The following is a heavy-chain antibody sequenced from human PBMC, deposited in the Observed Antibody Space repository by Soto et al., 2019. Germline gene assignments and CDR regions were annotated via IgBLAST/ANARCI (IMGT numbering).Heavy chain of an antibody. J-gene: IGHJ5*02. Sequence: GASVKVSCKASGYTFTSYYMHWVRQAPGQGLEWMGTIYPGGVNIGYAQKLKGRVTMTKDTSTSTVYMEMNSLTSEDTAVYYFSREQGWDDLVWWVDPWGQGTLVTVSS. V-gene: IGHV1-46*03. CDR2: IYPGGVNI. CDR3: SREQGWDDLVWWVDP. CDR1: GYTFTSYY. D-gene: IGHD1-1*01.